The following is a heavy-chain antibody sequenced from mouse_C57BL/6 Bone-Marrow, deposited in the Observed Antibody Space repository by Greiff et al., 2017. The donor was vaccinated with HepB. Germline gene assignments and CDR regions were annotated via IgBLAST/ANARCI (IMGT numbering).Heavy chain of an antibody. J-gene: IGHJ2*01. D-gene: IGHD1-1*01. CDR1: GYTFTSYW. Sequence: QVQLQQPGAELVKPGASVKLSCKASGYTFTSYWMQWVKQRPGQGLEWIGEIDPSDSYTNYNQKFKGKATLTVDTTSSTAYMQLSSLTSEDSAVYYCARRLGSRGYWGQGTTLTVSS. V-gene: IGHV1-50*01. CDR3: ARRLGSRGY. CDR2: IDPSDSYT.